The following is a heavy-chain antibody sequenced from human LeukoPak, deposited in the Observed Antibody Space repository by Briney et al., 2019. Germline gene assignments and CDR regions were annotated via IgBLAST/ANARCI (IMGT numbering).Heavy chain of an antibody. J-gene: IGHJ4*02. V-gene: IGHV4-4*02. Sequence: SGTLSLTCAVSGGSISSSNWWSWVRQPPGKGLEWIGEIYHSGSTNYNPSLKSRVTISVDKSKNQFSLKLSSVTAADTAVYYCARWRGLGDPSFDYWGQRTLVTVSS. CDR3: ARWRGLGDPSFDY. CDR1: GGSISSSNW. CDR2: IYHSGST. D-gene: IGHD2-21*02.